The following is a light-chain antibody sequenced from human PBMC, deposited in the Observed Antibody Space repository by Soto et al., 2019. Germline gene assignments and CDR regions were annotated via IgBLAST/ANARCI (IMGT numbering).Light chain of an antibody. CDR3: QSYDSSLSGWV. CDR1: TSNIGAPYD. CDR2: GDN. Sequence: QAVVTQPPSVSGAPGQRVSISCTGSTSNIGAPYDVHWYQHLPGTAPKLLIYGDNNRPSGVPDRFSGSKSGTSASLAITRLQAEDEADYYCQSYDSSLSGWVFGGGTKLTVL. V-gene: IGLV1-40*01. J-gene: IGLJ3*02.